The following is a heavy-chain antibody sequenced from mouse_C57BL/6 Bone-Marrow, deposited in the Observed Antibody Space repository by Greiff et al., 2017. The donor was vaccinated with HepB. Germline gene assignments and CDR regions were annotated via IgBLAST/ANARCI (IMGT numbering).Heavy chain of an antibody. CDR3: ASGAKLCYWYFDV. Sequence: QVHVKQSGAELARPGASVKMSCTASGFTFTSYTMHWVKQRPGQGLEWIGYINPSSGYTKDNQKFKDKATLTTDKSSSTAYMQLSSLTSEDSAVYYCASGAKLCYWYFDVWGTGTTVTVSS. CDR1: GFTFTSYT. J-gene: IGHJ1*03. V-gene: IGHV1-4*01. CDR2: INPSSGYT. D-gene: IGHD3-1*01.